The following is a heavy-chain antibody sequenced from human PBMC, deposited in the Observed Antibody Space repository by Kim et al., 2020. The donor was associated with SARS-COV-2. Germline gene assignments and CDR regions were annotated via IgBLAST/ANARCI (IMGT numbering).Heavy chain of an antibody. Sequence: GGSLRLFCAASGFTVSSNYMSWVRQAPGKGLEWVSVIYSGGSTYYADSVKGRFTISRDNSKNTLYLQMNSLRAEDTAVYYCASRAVTEMYYDFWSGLQSDAFDIWGQGTMVTVSS. V-gene: IGHV3-66*01. CDR2: IYSGGST. CDR1: GFTVSSNY. D-gene: IGHD3-3*01. J-gene: IGHJ3*02. CDR3: ASRAVTEMYYDFWSGLQSDAFDI.